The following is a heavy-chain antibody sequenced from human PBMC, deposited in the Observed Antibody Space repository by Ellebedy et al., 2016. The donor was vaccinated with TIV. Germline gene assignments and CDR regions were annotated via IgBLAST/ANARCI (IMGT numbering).Heavy chain of an antibody. J-gene: IGHJ6*02. CDR3: ARESVAAAITDYYYYGMDV. Sequence: ASVKVSCXASGGTFSSYAISWVRQAPGQGLEWMGGIIPIFGTANYAQKFQGRVTITADKSTSIAYMELSSLRSEDTAVYYCARESVAAAITDYYYYGMDVWGQGTTVTVSS. D-gene: IGHD6-13*01. CDR2: IIPIFGTA. CDR1: GGTFSSYA. V-gene: IGHV1-69*06.